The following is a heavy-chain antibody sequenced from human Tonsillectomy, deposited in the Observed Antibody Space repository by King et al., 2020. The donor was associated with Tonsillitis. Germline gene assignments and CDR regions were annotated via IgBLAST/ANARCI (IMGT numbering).Heavy chain of an antibody. CDR1: GFTFSSYG. CDR3: AKDRENXGYTVKFWX. V-gene: IGHV3-30*18. CDR2: IXYDGSNK. J-gene: IGHJ1*01. Sequence: QLVESGGGVVQPGRSLRLSCAASGFTFSSYGMHWVRQAPGKXLEWXAVIXYDGSNKYYADSVXGRFTIXRDNSKNTLYLQMNSRRAEDTAVYYCAKDRENXGYTVKFWXWGQXXXVTVSS. D-gene: IGHD4-17*01.